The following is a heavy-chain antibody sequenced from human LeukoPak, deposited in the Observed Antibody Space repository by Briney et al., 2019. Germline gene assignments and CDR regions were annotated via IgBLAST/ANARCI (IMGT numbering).Heavy chain of an antibody. Sequence: SETLSLTCTVSGDSISSSSHYWGWIRQPPGKGLEWIGEINHSGSTNYNPSLKSRVTISVDTSKNQFSLKLSSVTAADTAVYYCARRWNGGATTRDRGCWFDPWGQGTLVTVSS. CDR1: GDSISSSSHY. CDR3: ARRWNGGATTRDRGCWFDP. D-gene: IGHD1-26*01. CDR2: INHSGST. V-gene: IGHV4-39*07. J-gene: IGHJ5*02.